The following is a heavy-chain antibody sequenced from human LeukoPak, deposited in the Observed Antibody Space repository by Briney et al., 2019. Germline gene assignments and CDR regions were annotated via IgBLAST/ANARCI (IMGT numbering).Heavy chain of an antibody. D-gene: IGHD2-2*01. Sequence: PSQTLSLTCTVSGGSISSGSYYWSWIRQPPGKGLEWIGYIYYSGSTYYNPSLKSRVTISVDTSKNQFSLNLSSVTAADTAVYYCARAEIYCSSTSCYVNWFDPWGQGTLVTVSS. CDR3: ARAEIYCSSTSCYVNWFDP. V-gene: IGHV4-30-4*08. CDR1: GGSISSGSYY. J-gene: IGHJ5*02. CDR2: IYYSGST.